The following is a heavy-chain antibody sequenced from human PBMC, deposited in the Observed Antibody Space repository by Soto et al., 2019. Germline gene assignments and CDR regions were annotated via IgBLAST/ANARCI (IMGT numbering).Heavy chain of an antibody. CDR2: ISSSGRTI. V-gene: IGHV3-11*04. J-gene: IGHJ5*02. D-gene: IGHD3-22*01. CDR1: GFTFSDYY. CDR3: ARNGDSSDYRGWFDP. Sequence: PGGSLRLSCAASGFTFSDYYMSWIRQAPGKGLEWVSYISSSGRTIYYADSVKGRFTISRDNAKNSLYLQMNSLRAEDTAVYYCARNGDSSDYRGWFDPWGQGTLVTVSS.